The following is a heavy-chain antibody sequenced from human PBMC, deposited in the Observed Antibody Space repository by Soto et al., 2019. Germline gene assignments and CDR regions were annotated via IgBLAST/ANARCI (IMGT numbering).Heavy chain of an antibody. CDR3: ARGNQVTGK. CDR1: GFTLSSYW. V-gene: IGHV3-74*01. J-gene: IGHJ4*02. Sequence: DVQLVESGGGLVQPGGSLRLSCAASGFTLSSYWMHWVRQAPGKGLVWVSRINSDGSTTNYADSVKGRFTISRDNARNTLYLQMNSLTAEGTAMYYCARGNQVTGKWGQGTLVTVSS. D-gene: IGHD3-10*01. CDR2: INSDGSTT.